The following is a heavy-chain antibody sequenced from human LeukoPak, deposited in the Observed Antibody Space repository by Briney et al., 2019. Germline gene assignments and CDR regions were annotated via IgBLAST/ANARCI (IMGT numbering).Heavy chain of an antibody. CDR1: GYTFTGYY. CDR3: ARDPSNSGYDYLYYFDY. D-gene: IGHD5-12*01. V-gene: IGHV1-2*02. J-gene: IGHJ4*02. Sequence: ASVKVSCKASGYTFTGYYMHWVRQAPGQGLEWMGWINPDNGGTNYAQKFQGRVTMTRDMSISTAYMELSRLGSDDTAVYYCARDPSNSGYDYLYYFDYWGQGTLVTVSS. CDR2: INPDNGGT.